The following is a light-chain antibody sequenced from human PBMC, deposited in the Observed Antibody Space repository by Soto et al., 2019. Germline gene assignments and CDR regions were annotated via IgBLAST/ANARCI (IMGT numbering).Light chain of an antibody. CDR2: AAS. V-gene: IGKV1-9*01. CDR1: QGISSY. Sequence: DIQMTQSPSTLSGSVGDRVTITCRASQGISSYLAWYQQTPGKAPKLLIYAASTLQSGVPSRFIGSGSGADFTLTISSLQPDDFATYYCQQLSSYPRTFGQGTKVDIK. CDR3: QQLSSYPRT. J-gene: IGKJ1*01.